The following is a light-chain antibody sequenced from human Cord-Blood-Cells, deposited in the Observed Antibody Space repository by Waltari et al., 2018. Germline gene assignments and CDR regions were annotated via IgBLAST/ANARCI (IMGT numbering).Light chain of an antibody. CDR1: QSVSSY. V-gene: IGKV3-11*01. J-gene: IGKJ4*01. CDR2: DAS. Sequence: EIVLTQSPATLSLSLGERATLSCRASQSVSSYLAWYQQTPGQTPRLLIYDASNRATRIPARFSGSGSGTDFTLTISSLEPEDFAVYYCQQRSNWPTFGGGTKVEIK. CDR3: QQRSNWPT.